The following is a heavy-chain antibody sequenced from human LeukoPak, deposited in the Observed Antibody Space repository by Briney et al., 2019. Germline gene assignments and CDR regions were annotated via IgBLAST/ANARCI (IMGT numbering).Heavy chain of an antibody. D-gene: IGHD2-2*01. CDR1: GFTFSSYS. CDR2: ISSSSSTI. Sequence: GGSLRLSCAASGFTFSSYSMNWVRQAPGKGPEWVSYISSSSSTIYYADSVKGRFTISRDNAKNSLYLQMNSLRAEDTAVYYCTRGYCSSTSCHHFDYWGQGTLVTVSS. CDR3: TRGYCSSTSCHHFDY. V-gene: IGHV3-48*04. J-gene: IGHJ4*02.